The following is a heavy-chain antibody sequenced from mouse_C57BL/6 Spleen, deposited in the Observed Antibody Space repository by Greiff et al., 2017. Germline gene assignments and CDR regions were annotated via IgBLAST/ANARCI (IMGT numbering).Heavy chain of an antibody. CDR1: GFNIKDDY. CDR2: IDPENGDT. D-gene: IGHD1-1*01. V-gene: IGHV14-4*01. J-gene: IGHJ2*01. CDR3: TTDYGRVFDY. Sequence: EVQLQQSGAELVRPGASVKLSCTASGFNIKDDYMHWVKQRPDQGLEWIGWIDPENGDTEYASKFQGKATIPADTSSNTAYLQLSSLTSEDTAVYYCTTDYGRVFDYWGQGTTLTVSS.